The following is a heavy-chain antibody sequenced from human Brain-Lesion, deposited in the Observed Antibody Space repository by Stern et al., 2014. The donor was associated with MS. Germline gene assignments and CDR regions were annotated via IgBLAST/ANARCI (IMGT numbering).Heavy chain of an antibody. CDR1: GFTFSSYW. V-gene: IGHV3-7*01. CDR2: IKEDGSET. CDR3: ARGSDT. Sequence: VQLVESGGGLVQPGGSLRLSCAASGFTFSSYWMNWVRQAPGKGLEWVANIKEDGSETYYVDSVKGPFTIFRENAKNSLYLQMNSLRAEDTAVYYCARGSDTWGQGTLVTVSS. J-gene: IGHJ5*02. D-gene: IGHD2-15*01.